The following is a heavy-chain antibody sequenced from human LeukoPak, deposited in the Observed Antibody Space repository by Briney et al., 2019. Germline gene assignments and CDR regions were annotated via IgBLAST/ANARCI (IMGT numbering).Heavy chain of an antibody. CDR1: GFTFSSYA. CDR2: MAYDGSNK. Sequence: HPGRSLRLSCAASGFTFSSYAMHWVRQAPGKGLEWVAVMAYDGSNKYYADSLKGRFTISGDNSKNTLYLQMNSLRADDTAVYYCARATMVRGVAVDYWGQGTLVTVSS. J-gene: IGHJ4*02. CDR3: ARATMVRGVAVDY. D-gene: IGHD3-10*01. V-gene: IGHV3-30-3*01.